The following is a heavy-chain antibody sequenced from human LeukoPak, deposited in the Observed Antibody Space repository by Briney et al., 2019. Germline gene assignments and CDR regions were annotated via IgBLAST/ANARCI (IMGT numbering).Heavy chain of an antibody. CDR1: GDSISSDY. CDR3: AGRGQRYFRD. J-gene: IGHJ1*01. V-gene: IGHV4-4*08. Sequence: SETLSLTCTASGDSISSDYWSWIRQPPGKGLEWIGYIYRFGNTDYNPSLLRRVTISLDTSKKQLSLNLTSVTAADTAVYYCAGRGQRYFRDWGQGTLVTVSS. CDR2: IYRFGNT.